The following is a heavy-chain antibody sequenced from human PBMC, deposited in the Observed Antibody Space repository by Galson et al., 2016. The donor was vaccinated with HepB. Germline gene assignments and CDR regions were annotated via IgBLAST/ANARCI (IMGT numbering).Heavy chain of an antibody. J-gene: IGHJ4*02. Sequence: SETLSLTCTVSGDSISSNSFYWGWIRQPPGKGLEWIGSIYDSGSIYYNPSLKSRVTISVDTSKNQFSLKLSSVTAADTAVYYCGGSSGYFYVSDYWGQGTLVTVSS. CDR1: GDSISSNSFY. CDR2: IYDSGSI. D-gene: IGHD3-22*01. V-gene: IGHV4-39*01. CDR3: GGSSGYFYVSDY.